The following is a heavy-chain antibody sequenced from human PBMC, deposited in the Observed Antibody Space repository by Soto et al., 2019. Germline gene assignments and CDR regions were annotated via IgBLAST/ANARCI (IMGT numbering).Heavy chain of an antibody. J-gene: IGHJ3*02. CDR1: AFTFKNYW. CDR2: INEDGSEK. Sequence: EVQLVESGGGLVQPGGSLRLSCAASAFTFKNYWMSWVRQAPGKGLEWVGQINEDGSEKYFVDSVRGRFTISRDNAKNSLSLQMNSLRADDTAVYYCARDGPPRAAFDIWGQGTMVTVFS. V-gene: IGHV3-7*01. CDR3: ARDGPPRAAFDI.